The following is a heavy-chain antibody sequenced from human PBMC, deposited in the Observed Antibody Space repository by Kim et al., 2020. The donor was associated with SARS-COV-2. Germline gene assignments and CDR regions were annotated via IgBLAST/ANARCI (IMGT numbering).Heavy chain of an antibody. Sequence: ASVKVSCKVSGYTLTELSMHWVRQAPGKGLEWMGGFDPEDGETIYAQKFQGRVTMTEDTSTDTAYMELSSLRSEDTAVYYCATARSEQQLVRGNLFDPWGQGTLVTVSS. CDR2: FDPEDGET. CDR3: ATARSEQQLVRGNLFDP. D-gene: IGHD6-13*01. J-gene: IGHJ5*02. CDR1: GYTLTELS. V-gene: IGHV1-24*01.